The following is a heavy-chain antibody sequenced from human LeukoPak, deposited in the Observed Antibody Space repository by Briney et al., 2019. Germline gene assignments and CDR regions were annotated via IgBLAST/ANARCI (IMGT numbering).Heavy chain of an antibody. V-gene: IGHV3-30*03. Sequence: PGRSLRLSCTVSGFPFNDYVVHWVRQAPGKGLEWVAVTSADESIKVYSDSVRGRFTISRDNSKNIQYLHMNSLTVNDTAVYYCARDPALGAPDHLDYWGRGTLVTVSS. D-gene: IGHD1-26*01. J-gene: IGHJ4*02. CDR3: ARDPALGAPDHLDY. CDR1: GFPFNDYV. CDR2: TSADESIK.